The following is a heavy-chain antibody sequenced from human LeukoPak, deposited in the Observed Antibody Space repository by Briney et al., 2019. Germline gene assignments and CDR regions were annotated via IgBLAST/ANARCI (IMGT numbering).Heavy chain of an antibody. D-gene: IGHD4-17*01. CDR1: GGSISSGSYY. J-gene: IGHJ4*02. CDR2: IYTSGST. CDR3: ARDWATVNKAPGGY. Sequence: PSETLSLTCTVSGGSISSGSYYWSWIRQPAGKGLEWIGRIYTSGSTYYNPSLKSRVTISVDTSKNQFSLKLSSVTAADTAVYYCARDWATVNKAPGGYWGQGTLVTVSS. V-gene: IGHV4-61*02.